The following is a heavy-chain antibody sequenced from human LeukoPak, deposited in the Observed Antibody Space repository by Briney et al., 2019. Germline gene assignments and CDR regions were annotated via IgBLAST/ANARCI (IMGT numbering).Heavy chain of an antibody. V-gene: IGHV4-59*01. CDR1: GGSISSYY. J-gene: IGHJ6*02. Sequence: SETLSLTCTVSGGSISSYYWSWIRQPPGKGLGWIGYIYYSGSTNYNPSLKSRVTISVDTSKNQFSLKLSSVTAADTAVYYCARDTTVVSRYNYYYYGMDVWGQGTTVTVSS. CDR3: ARDTTVVSRYNYYYYGMDV. D-gene: IGHD4-23*01. CDR2: IYYSGST.